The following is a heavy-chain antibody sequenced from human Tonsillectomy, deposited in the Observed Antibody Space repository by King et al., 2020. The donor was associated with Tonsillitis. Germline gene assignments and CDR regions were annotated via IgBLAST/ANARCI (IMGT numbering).Heavy chain of an antibody. CDR3: AKESTVTRAFEY. Sequence: VQLVESGGDLVQPGGSLRLSCAASGFSFSSYAMSWVRQAPGTGLEWVSSLRGSGGSTNYADSVKGRFTISRDNSENTLYLQMNNLRAEDTAMYYCAKESTVTRAFEYWGQGTLVTVSS. D-gene: IGHD4-17*01. CDR1: GFSFSSYA. CDR2: LRGSGGST. J-gene: IGHJ4*02. V-gene: IGHV3-23*04.